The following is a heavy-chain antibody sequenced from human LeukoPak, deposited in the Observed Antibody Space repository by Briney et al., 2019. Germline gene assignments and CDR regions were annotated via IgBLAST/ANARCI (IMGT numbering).Heavy chain of an antibody. J-gene: IGHJ4*02. CDR2: IYYSGST. CDR3: ARGYGSGSYYVY. V-gene: IGHV4-59*12. Sequence: SGTLSLTCTVSGGSISTYYWSWIRQPPGKGLEWIGYIYYSGSTNYNPSLKSRVTISVDTSKNQFSLKLSSVTAADTAVYYCARGYGSGSYYVYWGQGTLVTVSS. CDR1: GGSISTYY. D-gene: IGHD3-10*01.